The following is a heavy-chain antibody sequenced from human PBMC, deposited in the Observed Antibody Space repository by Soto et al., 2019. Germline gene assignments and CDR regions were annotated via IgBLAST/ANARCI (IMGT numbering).Heavy chain of an antibody. CDR3: ASLRQDSSGWYYFDY. CDR2: INPSGGST. Sequence: ASVKVSCKASGYTFTSYYMHWVRQAPGQGLEWMGIINPSGGSTSYAQKFQGRVTMTKNTLYLQLNSLRTEDTAVYYCASLRQDSSGWYYFDYWGHGTLVTVSS. D-gene: IGHD6-19*01. V-gene: IGHV1-46*01. CDR1: GYTFTSYY. J-gene: IGHJ4*01.